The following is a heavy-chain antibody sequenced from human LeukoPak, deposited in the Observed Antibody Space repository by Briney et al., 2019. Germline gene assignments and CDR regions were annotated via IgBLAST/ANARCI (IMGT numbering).Heavy chain of an antibody. V-gene: IGHV1-69*05. J-gene: IGHJ4*02. CDR3: ARDRGLIVGAAVDY. D-gene: IGHD1-26*01. Sequence: SVKVSCKASGGTFSSYAISWVRQAPGQGLEWMGRIIPIFGTANYAQKFQGRVTITTDESTSTAYMELSSLRSEDTAVYYCARDRGLIVGAAVDYWGQGTLVTVSS. CDR2: IIPIFGTA. CDR1: GGTFSSYA.